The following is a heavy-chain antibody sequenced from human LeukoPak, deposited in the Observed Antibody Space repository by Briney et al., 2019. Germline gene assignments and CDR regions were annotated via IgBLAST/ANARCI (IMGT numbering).Heavy chain of an antibody. CDR3: VGHQGSSTYDY. Sequence: SETLSLPCTVSVGSISSYYWSWIRQPPGKGLEWIGYISYSGSPNYKASLMSRITMSVDMSKNHISLRLTSVTAADTAVYYCVGHQGSSTYDYWGQGILVTVSS. V-gene: IGHV4-59*08. J-gene: IGHJ4*02. CDR1: VGSISSYY. CDR2: ISYSGSP. D-gene: IGHD2/OR15-2a*01.